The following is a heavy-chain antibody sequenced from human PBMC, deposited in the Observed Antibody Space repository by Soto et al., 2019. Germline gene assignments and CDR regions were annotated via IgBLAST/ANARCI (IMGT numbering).Heavy chain of an antibody. D-gene: IGHD3-10*01. CDR3: AKKVNSGPGSQYFDY. CDR2: FRTSGDGGTT. Sequence: GSLRLSCAASGFTFSSYSMSWVRQAPGKGLEWVSGFRTSGDGGTTYYADSVKGRFTISRDNSKNMLFLQMNSLRAEDTAIYYCAKKVNSGPGSQYFDYWGQGTLVTVSS. J-gene: IGHJ4*02. V-gene: IGHV3-23*01. CDR1: GFTFSSYS.